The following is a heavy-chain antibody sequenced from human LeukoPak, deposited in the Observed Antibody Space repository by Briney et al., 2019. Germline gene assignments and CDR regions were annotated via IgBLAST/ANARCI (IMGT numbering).Heavy chain of an antibody. V-gene: IGHV3-7*03. Sequence: GGSLRLSCAASGFTFSSYWMSWVRQAPGKGLEWAANIKQDGSEKYYVDSVKGRFTISRDNAKNSLYLQMNSLRAEDTAVYYCARIGSGYEDYYFDYWGQGTLVTVSS. CDR3: ARIGSGYEDYYFDY. CDR1: GFTFSSYW. CDR2: IKQDGSEK. D-gene: IGHD3-22*01. J-gene: IGHJ4*02.